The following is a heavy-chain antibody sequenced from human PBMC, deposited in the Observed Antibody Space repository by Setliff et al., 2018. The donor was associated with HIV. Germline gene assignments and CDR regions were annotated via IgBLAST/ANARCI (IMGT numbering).Heavy chain of an antibody. D-gene: IGHD3-10*01. V-gene: IGHV3-48*04. Sequence: GGSLRLSCAASGFNFRSYGMTWVRQAPGKGLDWVAHIGSSNHGIHYTASVQGRFTVSRDNANNLLFLQMNNLRVGDTAVYYCASFFGDYGYWGHGTQVTVS. CDR3: ASFFGDYGY. CDR2: IGSSNHGI. CDR1: GFNFRSYG. J-gene: IGHJ4*01.